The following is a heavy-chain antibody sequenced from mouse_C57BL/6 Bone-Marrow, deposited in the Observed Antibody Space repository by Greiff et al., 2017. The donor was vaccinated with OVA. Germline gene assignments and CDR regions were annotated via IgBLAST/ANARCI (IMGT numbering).Heavy chain of an antibody. CDR3: ARGGYYGLAY. D-gene: IGHD2-1*01. J-gene: IGHJ3*01. V-gene: IGHV1-81*01. CDR2: IYPRSGNT. CDR1: GYTFTSYG. Sequence: VQLQESGAELARPGASVKLSCKASGYTFTSYGISWVKQRTGQGLEWIGEIYPRSGNTYYNEKFKGKATLTADKSSSTAYMELRSLTSVDSAVYFCARGGYYGLAYWGQGTLVTVSA.